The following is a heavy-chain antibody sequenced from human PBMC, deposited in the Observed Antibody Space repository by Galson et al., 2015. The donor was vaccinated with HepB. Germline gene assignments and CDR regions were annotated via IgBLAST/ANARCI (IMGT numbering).Heavy chain of an antibody. Sequence: SLRLSCAASGFTFSSYAMSWVRQAPGKGLEWVSAISGSGGSTYYADSVKGRFTISRDNSKNTLYLQMNSLRAEDTAVYYCAKVLLLGYYYGMDVWGQGTTVTVSS. CDR2: ISGSGGST. V-gene: IGHV3-23*01. CDR1: GFTFSSYA. J-gene: IGHJ6*02. D-gene: IGHD2-15*01. CDR3: AKVLLLGYYYGMDV.